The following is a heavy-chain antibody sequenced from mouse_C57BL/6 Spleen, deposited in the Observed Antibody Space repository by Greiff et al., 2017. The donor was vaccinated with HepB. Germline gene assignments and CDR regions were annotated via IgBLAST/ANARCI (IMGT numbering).Heavy chain of an antibody. J-gene: IGHJ1*03. CDR1: GFNIKDYY. D-gene: IGHD1-1*01. Sequence: EVQLQQSGAELVRPGASVKLSCTASGFNIKDYYMHWVKQRPEQGLEWIGRIDPEDGDTEYAPKFQGKATMTADTSSNTAYLQLSSLTSEDTAVYYCTTPYCYGSSYWYFDVWGTGTTVTVSS. CDR2: IDPEDGDT. CDR3: TTPYCYGSSYWYFDV. V-gene: IGHV14-1*01.